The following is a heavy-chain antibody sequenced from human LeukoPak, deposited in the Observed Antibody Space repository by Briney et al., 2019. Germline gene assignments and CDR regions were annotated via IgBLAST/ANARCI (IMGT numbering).Heavy chain of an antibody. Sequence: GASVKVSCKASGYTFTSYGISWVRQAPGQGLEWMGWISAYNGNTNYAQKLQGRVTMTTDTSTSTAYMELRSLRSDDTAVYYCARDAIAGDRSYYYMDVWGKGTTVTISS. CDR1: GYTFTSYG. CDR3: ARDAIAGDRSYYYMDV. V-gene: IGHV1-18*01. J-gene: IGHJ6*03. CDR2: ISAYNGNT. D-gene: IGHD2-21*01.